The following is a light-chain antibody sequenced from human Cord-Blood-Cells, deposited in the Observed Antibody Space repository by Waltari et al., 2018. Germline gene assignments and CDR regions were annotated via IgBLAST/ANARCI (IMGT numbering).Light chain of an antibody. Sequence: DIQMTQSPSSLSASVGDRVTITCRASQSISSYLNWYQQKPGNAPKPLIYATSSLQSGVPSRFIGSGSGTDFTLTISSLQPEDFATYYCQQSYSTITFGGGTKVEIK. CDR3: QQSYSTIT. CDR2: ATS. V-gene: IGKV1-39*01. CDR1: QSISSY. J-gene: IGKJ4*01.